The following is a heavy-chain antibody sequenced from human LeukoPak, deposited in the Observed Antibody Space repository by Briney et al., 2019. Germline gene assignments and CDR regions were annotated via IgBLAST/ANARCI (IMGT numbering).Heavy chain of an antibody. J-gene: IGHJ4*02. V-gene: IGHV4-59*01. D-gene: IGHD3-22*01. CDR2: IYYSGST. CDR3: ASAYYDSSAPVY. Sequence: PSETLSLTCTVSGGSISSYYWSWLRQPPGKGLEWIGYIYYSGSTNYNPSLKSRVTISVDTSKNQFSLKLTSVTAADTAVYYCASAYYDSSAPVYWGQGTLVTVSS. CDR1: GGSISSYY.